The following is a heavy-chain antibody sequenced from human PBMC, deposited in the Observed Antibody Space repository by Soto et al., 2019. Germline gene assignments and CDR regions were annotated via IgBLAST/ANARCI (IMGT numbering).Heavy chain of an antibody. D-gene: IGHD2-2*01. CDR3: ARDYIVLVPAPKGSDYYYYYGMDV. J-gene: IGHJ6*02. CDR1: GGSISSGGYY. CDR2: IYYSGST. Sequence: PSETLSLTCTVSGGSISSGGYYWSWIRQPPGKGLEWIGYIYYSGSTNYNPSLKSRVTISVDTSKNQFSLKLSSVTAADTAVYYCARDYIVLVPAPKGSDYYYYYGMDVWGQGTTVTVSS. V-gene: IGHV4-61*08.